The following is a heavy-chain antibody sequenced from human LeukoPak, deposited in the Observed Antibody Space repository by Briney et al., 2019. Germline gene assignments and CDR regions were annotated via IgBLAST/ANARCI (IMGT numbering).Heavy chain of an antibody. Sequence: SVKVSCKASGDTFSSYAISWVRQAPGQGLGWMGGLIPIFGTANYAQKFQGKVTITTDESTTTASMELSSLRSEDTAVYYCARGPIFGEVIPYYYMDVWGKGTTVTVSS. D-gene: IGHD3-3*01. V-gene: IGHV1-69*05. CDR1: GDTFSSYA. J-gene: IGHJ6*03. CDR3: ARGPIFGEVIPYYYMDV. CDR2: LIPIFGTA.